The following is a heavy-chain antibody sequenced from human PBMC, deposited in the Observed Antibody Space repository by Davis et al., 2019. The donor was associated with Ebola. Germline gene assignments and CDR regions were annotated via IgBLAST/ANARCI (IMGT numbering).Heavy chain of an antibody. CDR3: AKVGGRQWLGGEPFDY. Sequence: GSLKISCAASGFTVSSNYMSWVRQAPGKGLEWVSGISGGGGVTYYADSVKGRFTISRDNSKNTLYLQMNSLRAEDTAVYYCAKVGGRQWLGGEPFDYWGQGTLVTVSS. CDR2: ISGGGGVT. J-gene: IGHJ4*02. CDR1: GFTVSSNY. D-gene: IGHD6-19*01. V-gene: IGHV3-23*01.